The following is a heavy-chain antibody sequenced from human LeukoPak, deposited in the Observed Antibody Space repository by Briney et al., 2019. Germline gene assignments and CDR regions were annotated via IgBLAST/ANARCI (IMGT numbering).Heavy chain of an antibody. CDR1: GFTFSSYW. CDR3: ARDPIRGYDYFDY. D-gene: IGHD3-16*01. CDR2: IKQDGSEK. J-gene: IGHJ4*02. Sequence: PGGSLRLSCAASGFTFSSYWMSWVRQAPGKGLEWVANIKQDGSEKYYVDSVKGRFTISRDNAKNSLYLQMNSLRAEDTAVYYCARDPIRGYDYFDYWGQGTLVTVSS. V-gene: IGHV3-7*01.